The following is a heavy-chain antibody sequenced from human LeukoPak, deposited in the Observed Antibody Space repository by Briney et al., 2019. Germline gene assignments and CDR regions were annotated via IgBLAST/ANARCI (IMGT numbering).Heavy chain of an antibody. CDR1: GFTFRSYW. D-gene: IGHD4-11*01. CDR3: VRDDSSHSDY. V-gene: IGHV3-74*01. CDR2: INRDGSST. Sequence: PGGSLRLSCAASGFTFRSYWMHWVRQAPGKGLVWVSRINRDGSSTNYADSVKGRFTISRDNAKNTLYLQMNSLRAEDTAVYYCVRDDSSHSDYWGQGALVTVSS. J-gene: IGHJ4*02.